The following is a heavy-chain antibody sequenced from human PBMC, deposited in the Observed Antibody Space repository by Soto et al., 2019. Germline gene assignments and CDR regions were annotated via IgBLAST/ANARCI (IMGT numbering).Heavy chain of an antibody. CDR1: GFTFSNAW. Sequence: GGSLRLSCAASGFTFSNAWMSWVRQAPGKGLEWVGRIKSKTDGGTTDYAAPVKGRFTISRDDSKNTLYLQMNSLKTEDTAVYYCTTRWRDYYDSSGYYYLFDYWGQGTLVTVS. J-gene: IGHJ4*02. D-gene: IGHD3-22*01. CDR2: IKSKTDGGTT. V-gene: IGHV3-15*01. CDR3: TTRWRDYYDSSGYYYLFDY.